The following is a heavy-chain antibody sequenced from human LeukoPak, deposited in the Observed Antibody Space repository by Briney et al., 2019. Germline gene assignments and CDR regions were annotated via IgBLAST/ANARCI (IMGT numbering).Heavy chain of an antibody. Sequence: SETLSLTCAVYGGSFSGYHWIWIRQPPGKGLEWIGEINHSGSTNYNPSLKSRVTITVDTSKNQYSLKVSSVTAADTAVYYCARAIAARPGGCWFDPWGQGTLVTVSS. CDR2: INHSGST. V-gene: IGHV4-34*01. J-gene: IGHJ5*02. CDR1: GGSFSGYH. D-gene: IGHD6-6*01. CDR3: ARAIAARPGGCWFDP.